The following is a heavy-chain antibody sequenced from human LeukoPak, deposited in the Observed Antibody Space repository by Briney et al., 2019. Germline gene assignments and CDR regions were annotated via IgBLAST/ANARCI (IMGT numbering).Heavy chain of an antibody. CDR3: ARAASYCSSTSCYTENAFDI. D-gene: IGHD2-2*01. Sequence: GGSLRLSCAASGFTFSSYAMHWVRQAAGKGLEWVAVISYDGSNKYYADSVKGRFTISRDNSKNTLYLQMNSLRAEDTAVYYCARAASYCSSTSCYTENAFDIWGQGTMVTVSS. CDR1: GFTFSSYA. V-gene: IGHV3-30*01. J-gene: IGHJ3*02. CDR2: ISYDGSNK.